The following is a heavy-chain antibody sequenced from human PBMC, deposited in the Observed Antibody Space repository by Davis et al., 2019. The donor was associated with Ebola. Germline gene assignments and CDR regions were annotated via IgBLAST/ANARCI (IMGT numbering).Heavy chain of an antibody. CDR3: ARKGQFGSGSYYYYGMDV. D-gene: IGHD3-10*01. Sequence: ASVKVSCKASGYTFTSYGISWVRQAPGQGLEWMGWISAYNGNTNYAQKFQGRVTMTTDTSTRTAYMELRSLRSDDTAVYYCARKGQFGSGSYYYYGMDVWGQGTTVTVSS. CDR1: GYTFTSYG. CDR2: ISAYNGNT. V-gene: IGHV1-18*01. J-gene: IGHJ6*02.